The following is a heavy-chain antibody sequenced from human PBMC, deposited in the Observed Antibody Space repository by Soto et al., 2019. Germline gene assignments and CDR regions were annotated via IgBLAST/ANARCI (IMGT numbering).Heavy chain of an antibody. CDR1: GFTFSSYS. CDR3: AVILEMATKRPYYYYYGMDV. CDR2: ISSSSSTI. D-gene: IGHD5-12*01. J-gene: IGHJ6*02. Sequence: GGSLRLSCAASGFTFSSYSMNWVRQAPGKGLEWVSYISSSSSTIYYADSVKGRFTISRDNAKNSLCLQMNSLRDEDTAVYYCAVILEMATKRPYYYYYGMDVWGQGTTVTVSS. V-gene: IGHV3-48*02.